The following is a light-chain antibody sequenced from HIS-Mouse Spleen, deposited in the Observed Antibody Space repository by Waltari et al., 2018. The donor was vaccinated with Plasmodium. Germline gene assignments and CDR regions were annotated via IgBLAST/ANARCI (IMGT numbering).Light chain of an antibody. J-gene: IGLJ1*01. V-gene: IGLV1-44*01. CDR3: AAWDDSLNGYV. CDR1: RSTIGSNT. CDR2: SNN. Sequence: QSVLTQPPSASGTPGQRVTISCSGSRSTIGSNTVTWYQQRPGTAPKLLIYSNNQRASGVPDRFAGSKSGTSASLAISGLQSEDEADYYCAAWDDSLNGYVFGTGTKVTVL.